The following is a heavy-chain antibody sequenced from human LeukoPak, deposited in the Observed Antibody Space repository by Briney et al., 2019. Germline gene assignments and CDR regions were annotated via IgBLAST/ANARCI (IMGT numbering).Heavy chain of an antibody. D-gene: IGHD2-15*01. CDR1: GGSISSYY. J-gene: IGHJ6*03. CDR2: IYYSGGT. CDR3: ARTTEGYCRGGSCYYYYYYMDV. V-gene: IGHV4-59*01. Sequence: SETLSLTCTVSGGSISSYYWSWIRQPPGKGLEWIGYIYYSGGTNYNPSLKSRVTISVDTSKNQFSLKLSSVTAADTAVYYCARTTEGYCRGGSCYYYYYYMDVWGKGTTVTISS.